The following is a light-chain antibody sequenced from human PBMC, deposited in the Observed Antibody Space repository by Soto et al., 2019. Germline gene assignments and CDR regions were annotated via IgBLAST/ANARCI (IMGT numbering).Light chain of an antibody. CDR3: HQYGSSPPYT. CDR1: QSVSGSY. CDR2: DAS. Sequence: EVVLTQSPGSLSLSPGERAALSCRASQSVSGSYLAWYQQKPGQAPRLLIYDASSRATGIPERFSGSGSGKDFTLTISRLESEDFAVYYCHQYGSSPPYTFGQGTKMEIK. J-gene: IGKJ2*01. V-gene: IGKV3-20*01.